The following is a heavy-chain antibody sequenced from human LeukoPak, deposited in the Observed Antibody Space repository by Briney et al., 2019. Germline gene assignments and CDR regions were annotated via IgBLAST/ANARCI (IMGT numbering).Heavy chain of an antibody. J-gene: IGHJ6*03. CDR3: AIIYCSGGSCYFAYYYYYMDV. Sequence: GGSLRLSCTVSGFTVSSNSMSWVRQAPGKGLEWVSFIYSDNTHYSDSVKGRFTISRDNAKNSLYLQMSSLRAEDTALYYCAIIYCSGGSCYFAYYYYYMDVWGKGTTVTVSS. V-gene: IGHV3-53*01. CDR2: IYSDNT. CDR1: GFTVSSNS. D-gene: IGHD2-15*01.